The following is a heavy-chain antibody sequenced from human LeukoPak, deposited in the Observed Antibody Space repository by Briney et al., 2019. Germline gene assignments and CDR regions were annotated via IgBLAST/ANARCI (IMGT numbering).Heavy chain of an antibody. Sequence: GGSLRLSCGASAFTLSTYAMSWVRQAPGKGLEWVSGISAGKGNTYYADSVKGRFTISRDNSKNTLYLQMNSLRAEDTAVYYCAELGITTIGGVWGKGTTVTISP. CDR1: AFTLSTYA. CDR3: AELGITTIGGV. D-gene: IGHD3-10*02. V-gene: IGHV3-23*01. CDR2: ISAGKGNT. J-gene: IGHJ6*04.